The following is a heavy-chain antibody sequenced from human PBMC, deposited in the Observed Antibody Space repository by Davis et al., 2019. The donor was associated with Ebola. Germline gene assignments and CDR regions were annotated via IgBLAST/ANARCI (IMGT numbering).Heavy chain of an antibody. Sequence: AASVKVSCKASGFTFSRSAMQWVRQARGQRLEWIGWIAVGSGNTNYAQKFQERVTITRDISTTTVHMELSSLKSEDTAVYYCTTPGGQDSGYDVFDIWGQGTMVTVSS. D-gene: IGHD5-12*01. CDR3: TTPGGQDSGYDVFDI. J-gene: IGHJ3*02. V-gene: IGHV1-58*02. CDR2: IAVGSGNT. CDR1: GFTFSRSA.